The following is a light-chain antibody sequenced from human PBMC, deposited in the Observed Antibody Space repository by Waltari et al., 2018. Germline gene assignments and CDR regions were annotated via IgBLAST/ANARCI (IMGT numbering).Light chain of an antibody. CDR2: DVS. J-gene: IGLJ3*02. Sequence: QSAPTQPASVSGSPGQSVTISCTGASSDIGRYDIVSWYQQHPGNAPKLIICDVSKRPSGVSDRFSGSKSGDTASLTISGLQFEDEADYYCCSYAGNYIWVFGGGTRLTVL. CDR1: SSDIGRYDI. CDR3: CSYAGNYIWV. V-gene: IGLV2-23*02.